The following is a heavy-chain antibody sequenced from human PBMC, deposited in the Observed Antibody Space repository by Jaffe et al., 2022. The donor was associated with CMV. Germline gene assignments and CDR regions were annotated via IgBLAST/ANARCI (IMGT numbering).Heavy chain of an antibody. CDR3: ARFPSRRSGSYYNYYYYGMDV. CDR1: GGSFSGYY. CDR2: INHSGST. D-gene: IGHD3-10*01. Sequence: QVQLQQWGAGLLKPSETLSLTCAVYGGSFSGYYWSWIRQPPGKGLEWIGEINHSGSTNYNPSLKSRVTISVDTSKNQFSLKLSSVTAADTAVYYCARFPSRRSGSYYNYYYYGMDVWGQGTTVTVSS. J-gene: IGHJ6*02. V-gene: IGHV4-34*01.